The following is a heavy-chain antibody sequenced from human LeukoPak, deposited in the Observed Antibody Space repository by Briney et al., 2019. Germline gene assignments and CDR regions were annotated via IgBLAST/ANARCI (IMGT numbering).Heavy chain of an antibody. Sequence: GRSLRLSCAASGFTFSSCGMHWVRQAPGKGLEWVSVISYDGSNQYYADSVKGRFTISRDNSKNTLYLQMNSLRVEDSALYYCAKEDPDSRWELLDYWGQGTLVTVSS. J-gene: IGHJ4*02. D-gene: IGHD1-26*01. CDR2: ISYDGSNQ. CDR3: AKEDPDSRWELLDY. CDR1: GFTFSSCG. V-gene: IGHV3-30*18.